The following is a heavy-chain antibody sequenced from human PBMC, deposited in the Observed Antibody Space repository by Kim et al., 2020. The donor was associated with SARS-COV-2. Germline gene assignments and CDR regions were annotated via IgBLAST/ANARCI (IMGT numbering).Heavy chain of an antibody. CDR2: IWYDGSNK. CDR3: ARDHPFGGDYDLGKDV. Sequence: GGSLRLFCAASGFTFSSYGMHWVRQAPGKGLEWVAVIWYDGSNKYYADSVKGRFTISRDNSKNTLYLQMNSLRAEDSAVYYCARDHPFGGDYDLGKDVWGQGTTVTVSS. J-gene: IGHJ6*02. CDR1: GFTFSSYG. V-gene: IGHV3-33*01. D-gene: IGHD4-17*01.